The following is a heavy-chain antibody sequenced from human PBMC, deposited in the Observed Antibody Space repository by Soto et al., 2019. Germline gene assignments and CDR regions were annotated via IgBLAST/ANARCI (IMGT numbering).Heavy chain of an antibody. Sequence: GGSLRLSCAASGLTFSDYYMSWIRLPPGKGLEWVSYISTGGSDINYADSVKGRFTISRDNAEKSLYLQMNDLRVEDTAVYFCARVGDLGRNNGYDYWGRGILVTVSS. CDR2: ISTGGSDI. CDR3: ARVGDLGRNNGYDY. CDR1: GLTFSDYY. D-gene: IGHD3-10*01. J-gene: IGHJ4*02. V-gene: IGHV3-11*01.